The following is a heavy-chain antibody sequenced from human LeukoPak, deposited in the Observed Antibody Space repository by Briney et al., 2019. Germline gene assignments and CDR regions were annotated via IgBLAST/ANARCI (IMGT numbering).Heavy chain of an antibody. CDR1: GGSISSSIYY. Sequence: SETLSLTCSVSGGSISSSIYYWGWIRQPPGKGLEWIGSIYYNGDTYYNPSLKSRVTISVDTSKNQFSLKLSSVTAADAAVYYCARHRTQYDYADSWGQGTLVTVSS. J-gene: IGHJ4*02. V-gene: IGHV4-39*01. CDR3: ARHRTQYDYADS. D-gene: IGHD1-14*01. CDR2: IYYNGDT.